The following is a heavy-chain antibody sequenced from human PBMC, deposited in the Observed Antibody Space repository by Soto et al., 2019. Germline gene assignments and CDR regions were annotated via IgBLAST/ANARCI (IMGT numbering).Heavy chain of an antibody. CDR2: ISYDGSNK. V-gene: IGHV3-30-3*01. D-gene: IGHD3-22*01. Sequence: QVQLVESGGGVVQPGRSLRLSCAASGFTFSSYAMHWVRQAPGKGLEWGAVISYDGSNKYYADSVKGRFTISRDNSKNTRYLKMISLRAEDTAVYYCAREYYYDSSGSDYWGQGTLVTVSS. CDR1: GFTFSSYA. CDR3: AREYYYDSSGSDY. J-gene: IGHJ4*02.